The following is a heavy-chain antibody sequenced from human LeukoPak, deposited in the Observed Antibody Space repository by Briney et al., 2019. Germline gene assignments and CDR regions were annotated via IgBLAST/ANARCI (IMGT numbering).Heavy chain of an antibody. V-gene: IGHV3-23*01. J-gene: IGHJ4*02. D-gene: IGHD3-10*01. CDR2: ISGGAGGA. Sequence: GGSLRLSCAASGFTFSSYAMNWVRQAPGKGLEWVSSISGGAGGAAYADSVKGRFTMSRDNSKNTLYLQMNSLRAEDTAVYYCAKDGGYGSGSYYPDYWGQGPLVTASS. CDR3: AKDGGYGSGSYYPDY. CDR1: GFTFSSYA.